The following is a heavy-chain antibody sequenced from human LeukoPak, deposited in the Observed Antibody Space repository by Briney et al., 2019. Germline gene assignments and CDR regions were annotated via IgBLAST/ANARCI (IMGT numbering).Heavy chain of an antibody. CDR1: GFTFSDLW. CDR3: ARARSSSSWYSDY. J-gene: IGHJ4*02. D-gene: IGHD6-13*01. V-gene: IGHV3-7*02. Sequence: PGGSLRLSCAASGFTFSDLWMIWVRQAPGKGLEWVAKINPEGNIETYVDSVKGRFTISRDNTKNSLYLQMNSLRAEDTAVYYCARARSSSSWYSDYWGQGTLVTVSS. CDR2: INPEGNIE.